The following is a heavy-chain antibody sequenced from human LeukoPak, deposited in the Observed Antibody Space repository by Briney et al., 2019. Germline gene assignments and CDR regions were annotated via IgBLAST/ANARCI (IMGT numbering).Heavy chain of an antibody. CDR2: IYSGGST. J-gene: IGHJ6*02. D-gene: IGHD2/OR15-2a*01. Sequence: GGSLRLSCAASGFTVSSNYMSWVPQAPGKGLEWVSVIYSGGSTYYADSVKGRFTISRDNSKNTLYLQMNSLRAEDTAVYYCARDINFRNYYYYGMDVWGQGTTVTVSS. V-gene: IGHV3-66*01. CDR3: ARDINFRNYYYYGMDV. CDR1: GFTVSSNY.